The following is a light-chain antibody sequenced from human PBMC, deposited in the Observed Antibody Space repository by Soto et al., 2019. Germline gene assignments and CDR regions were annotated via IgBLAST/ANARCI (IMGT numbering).Light chain of an antibody. CDR3: QKYNSAPPA. CDR1: QGIGNY. CDR2: AAS. Sequence: IHMTQSPSSLSTSVGDRVTITCRASQGIGNYLAWYQQKPGKVPKLLIYAASTLQSGVPSRFRGSGSATDFTLTISSLQPEDVATYYCQKYNSAPPAFGQGTRVEIK. J-gene: IGKJ1*01. V-gene: IGKV1-27*01.